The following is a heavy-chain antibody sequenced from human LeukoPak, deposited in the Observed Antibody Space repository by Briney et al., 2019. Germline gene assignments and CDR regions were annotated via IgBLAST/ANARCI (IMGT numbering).Heavy chain of an antibody. J-gene: IGHJ6*03. D-gene: IGHD3-16*01. CDR2: MSSDGSHI. V-gene: IGHV3-30*01. Sequence: GGSLRLSCAASQFTFNLHAMNWVRQAPGKGLDWVAVMSSDGSHIYYADSVKGRFTISRDNSNNTLFLQMNSLNADDTAVHYCARGGTYYYQYYYMDVWGKGTTVTVSS. CDR3: ARGGTYYYQYYYMDV. CDR1: QFTFNLHA.